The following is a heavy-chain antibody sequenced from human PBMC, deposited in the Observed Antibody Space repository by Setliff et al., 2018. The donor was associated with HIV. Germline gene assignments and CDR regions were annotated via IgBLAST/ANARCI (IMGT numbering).Heavy chain of an antibody. D-gene: IGHD3-10*01. CDR3: ARDPAFGAFDI. CDR1: RSTFSSSW. J-gene: IGHJ3*02. CDR2: MNRDGSEK. Sequence: GESLRLSCAASRSTFSSSWMTWVRQAPGRGLEYVAGMNRDGSEKGYADSVKGRFSISRDNAKNSLYLQMSSLRTEDTAVYFCARDPAFGAFDIWGQGTMVTVSS. V-gene: IGHV3-7*04.